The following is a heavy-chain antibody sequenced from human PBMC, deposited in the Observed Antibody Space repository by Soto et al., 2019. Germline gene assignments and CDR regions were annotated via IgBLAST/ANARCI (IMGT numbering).Heavy chain of an antibody. CDR3: ARYSSSWNMDD. CDR2: ISSSGSTI. J-gene: IGHJ6*03. Sequence: PGGSLRLSCAASRFTFSDYYMSWIRQAPGKELERVSYISSSGSTIYYADSVKGRFTISRDNAKNSLYLHMNSLRAADTAVYYWARYSSSWNMDDWGKGTTVTVSS. V-gene: IGHV3-11*01. D-gene: IGHD6-13*01. CDR1: RFTFSDYY.